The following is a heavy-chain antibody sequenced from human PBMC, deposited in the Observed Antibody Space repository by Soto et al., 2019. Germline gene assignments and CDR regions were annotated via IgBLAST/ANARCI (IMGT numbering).Heavy chain of an antibody. Sequence: ASVKVSCKASGYTFTSYAMHWVRQAPGQRLEWMGWINAGNGNTKYSQKFQGRVTITRDTSASTAYMELSSLRSEDTAVYYCARSGYCSGGSCYSGRWNWFDPWGQGTLVTVSS. V-gene: IGHV1-3*01. CDR2: INAGNGNT. D-gene: IGHD2-15*01. CDR1: GYTFTSYA. CDR3: ARSGYCSGGSCYSGRWNWFDP. J-gene: IGHJ5*02.